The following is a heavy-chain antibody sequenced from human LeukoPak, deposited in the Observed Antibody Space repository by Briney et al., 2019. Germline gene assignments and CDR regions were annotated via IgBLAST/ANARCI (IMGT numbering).Heavy chain of an antibody. CDR1: GGSISSSSYY. D-gene: IGHD5-24*01. CDR3: ARDRGWFDP. V-gene: IGHV4-39*07. CDR2: IYYSGST. Sequence: PSETLSLTCTVSGGSISSSSYYWGWIRQPPGKGLEWIGSIYYSGSTYYNPSLKSRVTISVDTSKNQFSLKLSSVTAADTAVYCCARDRGWFDPWGQGTLVTVSS. J-gene: IGHJ5*02.